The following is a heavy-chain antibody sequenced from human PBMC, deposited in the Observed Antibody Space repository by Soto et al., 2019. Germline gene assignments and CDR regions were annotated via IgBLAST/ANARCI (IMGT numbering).Heavy chain of an antibody. D-gene: IGHD4-17*01. CDR1: GFTVSSNY. J-gene: IGHJ2*01. Sequence: GGSLRLSCAASGFTVSSNYMSWVRQAPGKGLEWVSVIYSGGSTYYADSVKGRFTISRHNSKNTLYLQMNSLRAEDTAVYYCARDGYGDYGDKGNWYFDLWGRGTLVTVSS. CDR2: IYSGGST. V-gene: IGHV3-53*04. CDR3: ARDGYGDYGDKGNWYFDL.